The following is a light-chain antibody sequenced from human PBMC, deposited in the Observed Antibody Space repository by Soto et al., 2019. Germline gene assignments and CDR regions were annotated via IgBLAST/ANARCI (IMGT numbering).Light chain of an antibody. Sequence: DIPMTQSPSSLSASVGDRVTITCQASQDISNYLNWYQQKPGKAPKLLIYDASNLETDVPSRFSGSGSGTDFTFTISSLQPEDIATYYCQQYDNLPLAFGGGTKVQIK. CDR1: QDISNY. CDR2: DAS. J-gene: IGKJ4*01. V-gene: IGKV1-33*01. CDR3: QQYDNLPLA.